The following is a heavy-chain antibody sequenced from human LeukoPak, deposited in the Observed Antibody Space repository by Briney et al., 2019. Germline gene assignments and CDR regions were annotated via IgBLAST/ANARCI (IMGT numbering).Heavy chain of an antibody. J-gene: IGHJ4*02. CDR1: GFTFSSYA. V-gene: IGHV3-30-3*01. CDR2: ISYDGSNK. CDR3: ARVLGELDY. D-gene: IGHD3-16*01. Sequence: GGSLRLSCAASGFTFSSYAMRWVRQAPGKGLEWVAVISYDGSNKYYADSVKGRFTISRDNSKNTLYLQMNSLRAEDTAVYYCARVLGELDYWGQGTLVTVSS.